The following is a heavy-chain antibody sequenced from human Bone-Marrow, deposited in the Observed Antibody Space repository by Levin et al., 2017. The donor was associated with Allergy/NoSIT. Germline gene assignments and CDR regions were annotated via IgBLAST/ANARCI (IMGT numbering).Heavy chain of an antibody. CDR2: IDPNSGGT. CDR1: GYILTTYY. Sequence: ASVKVSCQASGYILTTYYIHWVRQAPGQGLEWMGRIDPNSGGTNFAQKFQGRVTMTMDTSIGTAYMELSSLRSDDTAIYFCARGSGERSPYPMDVWGPGSTVTVSS. D-gene: IGHD6-25*01. CDR3: ARGSGERSPYPMDV. J-gene: IGHJ6*02. V-gene: IGHV1-2*06.